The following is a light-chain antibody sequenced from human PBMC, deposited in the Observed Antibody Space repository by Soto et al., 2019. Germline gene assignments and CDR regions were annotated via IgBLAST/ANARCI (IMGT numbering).Light chain of an antibody. CDR2: GAS. J-gene: IGKJ1*01. CDR1: QRVSSN. Sequence: EIVMTQSPATLSVSPGERATLSCRASQRVSSNLAWYQQKPGQAPRLLIYGASTRATGITARFSGSGSGTEFTLTISSLQSEDFAVYYCQPYNNWPPWTFGQGTKVEIK. CDR3: QPYNNWPPWT. V-gene: IGKV3-15*01.